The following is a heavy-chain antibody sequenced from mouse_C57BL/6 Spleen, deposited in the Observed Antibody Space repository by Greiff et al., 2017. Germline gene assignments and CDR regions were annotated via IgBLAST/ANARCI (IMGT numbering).Heavy chain of an antibody. J-gene: IGHJ3*01. CDR3: SCALCALRSVGPVAY. CDR1: GYAFSSSW. Sequence: VQLKQSGPELVKPGASVKISCKASGYAFSSSWMNWVKQRPGKGLAWIGRIYPADGDTNYNGKFKGKATRTSDKSYITACMQLSSLTSEDAEVYGCSCALCALRSVGPVAYWGQGTLVTVSA. CDR2: IYPADGDT. V-gene: IGHV1-82*01. D-gene: IGHD6-5*01.